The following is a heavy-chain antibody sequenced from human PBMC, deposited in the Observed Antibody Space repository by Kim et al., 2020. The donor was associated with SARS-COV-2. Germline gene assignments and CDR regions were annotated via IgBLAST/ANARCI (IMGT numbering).Heavy chain of an antibody. CDR1: GFTVSSSY. Sequence: GGSLRLSCAASGFTVSSSYVSWVRQAPGKGLEWVSVIYRDGSTFYAESVKGRFTISRDNPENTVYLQMNSLRAEDTAVYYCAKTVTTGNYDPWCQGPPAT. V-gene: IGHV3-53*01. CDR2: IYRDGST. J-gene: IGHJ5*02. CDR3: AKTVTTGNYDP. D-gene: IGHD4-17*01.